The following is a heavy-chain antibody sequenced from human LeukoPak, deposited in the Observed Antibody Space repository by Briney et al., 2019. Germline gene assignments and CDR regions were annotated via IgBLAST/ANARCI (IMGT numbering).Heavy chain of an antibody. Sequence: ASVKVSCKTSGYTFTNYGMHWVRQAPGQRLEWMGWINAGNGNTKYSQKFQGRVTITRDTSASTAYMELSSLRSEDTAVYYCARTKQHYGSGTPKPFDPWGQGTLVTVSS. CDR3: ARTKQHYGSGTPKPFDP. CDR2: INAGNGNT. V-gene: IGHV1-3*01. D-gene: IGHD3-10*01. J-gene: IGHJ5*01. CDR1: GYTFTNYG.